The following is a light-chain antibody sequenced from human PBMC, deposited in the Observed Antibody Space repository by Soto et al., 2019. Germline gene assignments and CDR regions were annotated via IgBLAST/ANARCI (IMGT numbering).Light chain of an antibody. V-gene: IGKV1-33*01. Sequence: DIQMTQSPSSLSGSVGDRVTITCQASQDISNYLNWYQQKPGKAPKLLIYDASNLETGVPSRFSGSGSGTDFTFTISSLQPEGIATYYCQHPGTFGQGTKLEIK. J-gene: IGKJ2*02. CDR2: DAS. CDR1: QDISNY. CDR3: QHPGT.